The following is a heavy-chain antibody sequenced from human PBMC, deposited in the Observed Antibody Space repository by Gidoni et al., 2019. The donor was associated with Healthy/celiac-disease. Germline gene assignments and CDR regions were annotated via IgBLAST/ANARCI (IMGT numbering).Heavy chain of an antibody. V-gene: IGHV4-34*01. CDR1: GGSFSGYY. CDR3: ARDHGELDY. D-gene: IGHD4-17*01. J-gene: IGHJ4*02. Sequence: QVQLQQWGAGLLKPSETLSLTCAVYGGSFSGYYWSWSRQPPGKGLEWIGEINHSGSTNYHPSLNSRVTISVDTSKTQFSLKLSSVTAADTAVYYCARDHGELDYWGQVTLVTVSS. CDR2: INHSGST.